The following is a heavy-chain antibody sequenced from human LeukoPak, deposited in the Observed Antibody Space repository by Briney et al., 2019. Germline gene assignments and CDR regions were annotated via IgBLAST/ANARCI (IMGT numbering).Heavy chain of an antibody. CDR3: ARLVGWYGQGLYNWFDP. CDR1: GFTFSDYY. CDR2: ISSSGSTI. D-gene: IGHD6-19*01. Sequence: GGSLRLSCAASGFTFSDYYMSWIRQAPGKGLQWVSYISSSGSTIYYADSVKGRFTISRDKAKNSLYLQMNSLRAEDTAVYYCARLVGWYGQGLYNWFDPWGQGTLVTVSS. J-gene: IGHJ5*02. V-gene: IGHV3-11*04.